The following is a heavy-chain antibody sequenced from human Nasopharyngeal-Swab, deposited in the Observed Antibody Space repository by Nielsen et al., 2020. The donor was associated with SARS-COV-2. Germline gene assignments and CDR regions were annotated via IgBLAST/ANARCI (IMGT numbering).Heavy chain of an antibody. CDR3: ATYSRSDWYFDL. J-gene: IGHJ2*01. Sequence: GGSLRLSCEVSGFSVSYNYMSWVRQAPGKGLEWVAVIYSRGETHYTDSVRGRFTISRDNSKNMVNLQLNSLRAEDTALYHCATYSRSDWYFDLWGRGTLVTVSS. D-gene: IGHD2-15*01. CDR2: IYSRGET. CDR1: GFSVSYNY. V-gene: IGHV3-53*01.